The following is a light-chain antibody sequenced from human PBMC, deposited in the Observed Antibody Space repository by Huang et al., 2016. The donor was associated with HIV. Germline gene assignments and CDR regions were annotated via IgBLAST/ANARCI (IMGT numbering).Light chain of an antibody. CDR1: QSVSSY. CDR3: QQRSNWPRT. V-gene: IGKV3-11*01. J-gene: IGKJ1*01. CDR2: DAS. Sequence: EIVLTQSPATLSLSPGERATLSCRASQSVSSYLAWYQQKPGQAPRLLISDASSRATGIPARFSCSGSGTDFTLTISSLEPEDFAVYYCQQRSNWPRTFGQGTKVEIK.